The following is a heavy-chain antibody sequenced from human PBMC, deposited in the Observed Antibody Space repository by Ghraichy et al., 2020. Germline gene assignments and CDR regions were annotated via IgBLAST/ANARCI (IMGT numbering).Heavy chain of an antibody. J-gene: IGHJ6*03. D-gene: IGHD2-21*01. Sequence: GGSLRLSCAASGFTFSRIAMTWVRQAPGKGLEWVSTISSAAVTYYADSVKDRLTISRDNSKNTLYLQMNSVIAEETTVYYCAKDVGDLYYYDYMDVWGRGTTVTVSS. CDR2: ISSAAVT. CDR3: AKDVGDLYYYDYMDV. V-gene: IGHV3-23*01. CDR1: GFTFSRIA.